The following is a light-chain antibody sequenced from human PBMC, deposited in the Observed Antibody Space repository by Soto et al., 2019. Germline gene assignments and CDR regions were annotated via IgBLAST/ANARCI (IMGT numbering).Light chain of an antibody. V-gene: IGLV1-44*01. CDR2: SDD. CDR3: AAWDDSLNGVV. CDR1: NSNIGGNP. Sequence: QSVLTQPPSASGTPGQRVTISCSGSNSNIGGNPVNWYQQLPGTAPKLLIYSDDQRPSGVPARFSGSKSGTSGSLAISGLQSEDEADYYCAAWDDSLNGVVFGGGTKLTVL. J-gene: IGLJ2*01.